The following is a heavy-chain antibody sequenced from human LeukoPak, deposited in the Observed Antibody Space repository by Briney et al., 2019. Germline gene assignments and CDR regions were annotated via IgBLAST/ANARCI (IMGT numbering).Heavy chain of an antibody. V-gene: IGHV4-59*01. Sequence: SETLSLTCTVSGGSISSYHWSWIRQPPGKGLEWIGYIYYSGSTNYNPSLKSRVTISVDTSKNQFSLKLSSVTAADTAVYYCARAESVAVPYYYYYYMDVWGKGTTVTVSS. J-gene: IGHJ6*03. CDR2: IYYSGST. CDR1: GGSISSYH. CDR3: ARAESVAVPYYYYYYMDV. D-gene: IGHD6-19*01.